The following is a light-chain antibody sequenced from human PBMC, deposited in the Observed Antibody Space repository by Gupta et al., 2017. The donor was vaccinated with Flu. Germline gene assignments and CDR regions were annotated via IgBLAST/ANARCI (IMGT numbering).Light chain of an antibody. CDR3: SSYTTSYTYV. CDR2: EVS. Sequence: QSALTQPPSVSGPPGQSVTISCTGTSSDVGYYDRVSWYQQSPGTAPKLMIYEVSNRPPGVPDRFSGSKSGNTASLTISGLQAEDEADFYCSSYTTSYTYVFGTGTKVTVL. J-gene: IGLJ1*01. CDR1: SSDVGYYDR. V-gene: IGLV2-18*02.